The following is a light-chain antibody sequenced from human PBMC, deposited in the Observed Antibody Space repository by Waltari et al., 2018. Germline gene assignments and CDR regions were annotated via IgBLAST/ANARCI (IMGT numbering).Light chain of an antibody. J-gene: IGLJ2*01. CDR1: TSDVGSYTL. CDR3: CSYAGSSTLL. Sequence: QSALTQPASVSGSPGQSLTVSCTGTTSDVGSYTLVSWYQQHPGKAPKLMIYEGSKRPSGVSNRFSGSKSGNTASLTISGLQAEDEADYYCCSYAGSSTLLFGGGTKVTVL. CDR2: EGS. V-gene: IGLV2-23*01.